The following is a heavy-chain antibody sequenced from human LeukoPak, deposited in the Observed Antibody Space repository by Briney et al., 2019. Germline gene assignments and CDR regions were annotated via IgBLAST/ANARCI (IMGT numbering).Heavy chain of an antibody. Sequence: SETLSLTCTVSGGSISSSSYYWGWIRQPPGKGLEWIGSIYYSGSTYYNPSLKSRVTISVDTSKNQFSLKLSSVTAADTAVYYCATGKWQQFNYWGQGTLVTVSS. V-gene: IGHV4-39*01. D-gene: IGHD5-24*01. J-gene: IGHJ4*02. CDR1: GGSISSSSYY. CDR2: IYYSGST. CDR3: ATGKWQQFNY.